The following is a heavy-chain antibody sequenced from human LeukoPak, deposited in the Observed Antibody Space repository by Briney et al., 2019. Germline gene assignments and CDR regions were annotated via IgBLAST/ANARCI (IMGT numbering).Heavy chain of an antibody. D-gene: IGHD3-9*01. J-gene: IGHJ4*02. CDR3: ARQFLTGYFLDY. CDR2: IYYSGST. CDR1: GGSISSSSYY. V-gene: IGHV4-39*01. Sequence: SETLSLTCTVSGGSISSSSYYWGWIRQPPGKGLEWIGSIYYSGSTYYNPSLKSRVTISVDTSKNQFSLTLSSVTAADTAVYYCARQFLTGYFLDYWGQGTLVTVSS.